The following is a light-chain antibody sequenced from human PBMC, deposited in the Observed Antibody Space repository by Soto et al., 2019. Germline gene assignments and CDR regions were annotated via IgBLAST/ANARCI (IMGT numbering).Light chain of an antibody. V-gene: IGLV2-14*01. Sequence: QSALTQPASVSGSPGQSITISCTGTSSDVGGYNYVSWYQQHPGKAPKLMIYEVSNRPSGVSNRFSGYKSGNTASLTISGLQAEDEADYYCSSYTSSSTIVVFGGGTKVTVL. J-gene: IGLJ2*01. CDR1: SSDVGGYNY. CDR3: SSYTSSSTIVV. CDR2: EVS.